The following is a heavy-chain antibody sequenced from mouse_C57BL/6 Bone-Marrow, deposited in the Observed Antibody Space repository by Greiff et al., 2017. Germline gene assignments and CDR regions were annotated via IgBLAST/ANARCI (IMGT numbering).Heavy chain of an antibody. CDR3: ARVLYYYGSSYDYFDY. J-gene: IGHJ2*01. Sequence: EVHLVESEGGLVQPGSSMKLSCTASGFTFSDYYMAWVRQVPEKGLEWVANINYDGSSTYYLDSLKSRFIISRDNAKNILYLQMSSLKSEDTATYYCARVLYYYGSSYDYFDYWGQGTTLTVSS. D-gene: IGHD1-1*01. V-gene: IGHV5-16*01. CDR2: INYDGSST. CDR1: GFTFSDYY.